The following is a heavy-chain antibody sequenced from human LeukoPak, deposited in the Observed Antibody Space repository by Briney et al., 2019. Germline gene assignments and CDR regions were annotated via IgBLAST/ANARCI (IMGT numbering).Heavy chain of an antibody. CDR3: AKDPLYYDFWSGYSSHLDY. CDR1: GFTFSSYG. D-gene: IGHD3-3*01. Sequence: GESLKISCAASGFTFSSYGMHWVRQAPGKGLEWVAFIRYDGSNKYYADSVKGRFTISRDNSKNTLYLQMNSLRAEDTAVYYCAKDPLYYDFWSGYSSHLDYWGQGTLVTVSS. CDR2: IRYDGSNK. V-gene: IGHV3-30*02. J-gene: IGHJ4*02.